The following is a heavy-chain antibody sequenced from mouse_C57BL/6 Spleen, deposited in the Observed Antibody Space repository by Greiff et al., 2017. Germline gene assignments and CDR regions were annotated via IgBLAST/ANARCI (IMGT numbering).Heavy chain of an antibody. CDR1: GYSFTGYY. J-gene: IGHJ4*01. D-gene: IGHD1-3*01. CDR2: INPSTGGT. CDR3: ARRPKYAMEY. Sequence: EVQGVESGPELVKPGASVKISCKASGYSFTGYYMNWVKQSPEQSLEWIGEINPSTGGTTYNQKFKAKATLTVDTSSSTAYMQLKSLTSEDSAVYYCARRPKYAMEYWGQGTSVTVSA. V-gene: IGHV1-42*01.